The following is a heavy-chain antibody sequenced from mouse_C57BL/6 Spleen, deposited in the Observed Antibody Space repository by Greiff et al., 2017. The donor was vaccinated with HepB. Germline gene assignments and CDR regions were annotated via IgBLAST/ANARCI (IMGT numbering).Heavy chain of an antibody. CDR2: ISGGGGNT. D-gene: IGHD2-3*01. CDR3: ARRDDGYRYFDV. Sequence: EVMLVESGGGLVKPGGSLKLSCAASGFTFSSYTMSWVRQTPEKRLEWVATISGGGGNTYYPDSVKGRFTISRDNAKNTLYLQMSSLRSEDTALYYCARRDDGYRYFDVWGTGTTVTVSS. J-gene: IGHJ1*03. CDR1: GFTFSSYT. V-gene: IGHV5-9*01.